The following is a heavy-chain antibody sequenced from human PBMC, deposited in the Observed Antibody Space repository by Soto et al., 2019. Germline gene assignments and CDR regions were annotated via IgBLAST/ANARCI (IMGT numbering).Heavy chain of an antibody. CDR3: ASLIQSMDV. V-gene: IGHV1-69*01. CDR1: GGTFSSYA. D-gene: IGHD4-4*01. Sequence: QVQLVQSGAEVKKPGSSVHVSCKASGGTFSSYAISWVRQAPGQGREWLGGIIPIFGTANYAQKFQGRVKITADESTSTAYMELSSLRSEDTAVYYCASLIQSMDVWGQGTTVTVSS. CDR2: IIPIFGTA. J-gene: IGHJ6*02.